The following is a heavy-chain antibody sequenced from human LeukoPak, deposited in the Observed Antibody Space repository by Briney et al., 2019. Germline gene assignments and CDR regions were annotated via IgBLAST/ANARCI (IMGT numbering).Heavy chain of an antibody. Sequence: GGSLRLSCAASGFIFSKYAMRWVRQAPGKGLEWVSGISGSGGNTYYADSVKVRLAISRDNSKNTLYLQMSSLRAEDTAVYYCAKDRDITMVRGVTFDWGQGTLVTVPS. J-gene: IGHJ4*02. CDR3: AKDRDITMVRGVTFD. CDR1: GFIFSKYA. V-gene: IGHV3-23*01. D-gene: IGHD3-10*01. CDR2: ISGSGGNT.